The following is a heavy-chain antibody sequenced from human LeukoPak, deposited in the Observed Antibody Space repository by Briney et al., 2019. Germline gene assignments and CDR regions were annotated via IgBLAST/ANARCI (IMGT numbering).Heavy chain of an antibody. J-gene: IGHJ4*02. D-gene: IGHD6-13*01. V-gene: IGHV4-59*01. Sequence: SETLSLTCTVSVGSISSYYWSWIRQPPGKGLEWIGYIYYSGSTNYNPSLKSRVTISVDTSKNQFSLKLSSVTAADTAVDYCARVAGAGEYYFDYWGQGTLVTVSS. CDR3: ARVAGAGEYYFDY. CDR2: IYYSGST. CDR1: VGSISSYY.